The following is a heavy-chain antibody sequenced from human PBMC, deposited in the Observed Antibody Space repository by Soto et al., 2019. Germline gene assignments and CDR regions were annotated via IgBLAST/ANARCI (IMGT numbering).Heavy chain of an antibody. CDR2: ISAYNGNT. Sequence: QVQLVQSGAEVKKPGASVKVSCKASGYTFTSCGISWVRQAPGQGLEWMGWISAYNGNTNYAQKLQGRVTMTTDTSTSTAYMELRSLRSYDTAVYYCARGFIPSLGGYYYGMDVWGQGTTVTVSS. J-gene: IGHJ6*02. CDR1: GYTFTSCG. CDR3: ARGFIPSLGGYYYGMDV. D-gene: IGHD3-16*02. V-gene: IGHV1-18*01.